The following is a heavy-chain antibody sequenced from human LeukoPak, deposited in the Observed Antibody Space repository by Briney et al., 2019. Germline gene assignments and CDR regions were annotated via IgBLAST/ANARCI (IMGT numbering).Heavy chain of an antibody. CDR1: GYSIGSGDY. D-gene: IGHD2-2*01. Sequence: SETLSLTCTVSGYSIGSGDYWGWIRQPPGKGLEWIGSIYHSGSTYYNPSLKSRVSISVDTSKIQFSLRLSSVTAADTAVYYCATIVVYPGSVYYYMDVRGKGTTVTVSS. V-gene: IGHV4-38-2*02. CDR3: ATIVVYPGSVYYYMDV. CDR2: IYHSGST. J-gene: IGHJ6*03.